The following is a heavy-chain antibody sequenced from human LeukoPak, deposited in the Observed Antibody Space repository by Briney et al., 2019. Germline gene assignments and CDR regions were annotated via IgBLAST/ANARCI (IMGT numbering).Heavy chain of an antibody. Sequence: PSETLSLTCTVSGGSISSYYWNWIRQPPGKGLEWVGYIYYSGSTNYNPSLKSRVTISVDTSKNQFSLKLSSVTAADTAVYYCARGKYYYDGSGYYRPLFDYWGQGALVTVSS. V-gene: IGHV4-59*01. J-gene: IGHJ4*02. D-gene: IGHD3-22*01. CDR1: GGSISSYY. CDR2: IYYSGST. CDR3: ARGKYYYDGSGYYRPLFDY.